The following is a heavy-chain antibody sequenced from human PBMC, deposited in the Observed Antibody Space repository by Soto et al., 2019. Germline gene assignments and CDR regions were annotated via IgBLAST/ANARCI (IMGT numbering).Heavy chain of an antibody. J-gene: IGHJ6*02. V-gene: IGHV3-23*01. Sequence: LPGGSLRLSCAASGFTFSSYAMSWVRQAPGKGLEWVSAISGSGGSTYYADSVKGRFTISRDNSKNTLYLQMNSLRAEDTAVYYCAKGGSCYSCYYGMDVWGQGTTVTVSS. D-gene: IGHD2-15*01. CDR3: AKGGSCYSCYYGMDV. CDR1: GFTFSSYA. CDR2: ISGSGGST.